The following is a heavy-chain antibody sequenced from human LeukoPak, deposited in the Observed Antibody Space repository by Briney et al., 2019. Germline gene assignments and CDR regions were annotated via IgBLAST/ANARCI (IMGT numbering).Heavy chain of an antibody. J-gene: IGHJ4*02. CDR1: GFALSSHW. D-gene: IGHD3-3*01. V-gene: IGHV3-7*01. CDR3: ARARFFGVVISPIDY. CDR2: VNRDGSET. Sequence: GGSLRLSCAASGFALSSHWMTWVRQVPGRGPEWVANVNRDGSETYYLDSVKGRFTISKDNAKNSLYLQMNSLRAEDTAVYYCARARFFGVVISPIDYWGQGTLVTVSS.